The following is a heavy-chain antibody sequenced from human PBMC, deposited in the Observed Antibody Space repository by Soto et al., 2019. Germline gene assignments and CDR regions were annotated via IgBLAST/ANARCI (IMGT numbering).Heavy chain of an antibody. D-gene: IGHD3-3*01. CDR3: ARDLGATYDFWSGPSYYYYGMDV. V-gene: IGHV3-30-3*01. CDR2: ISYDGSNK. J-gene: IGHJ6*02. CDR1: GFTFSSYA. Sequence: GGSLRLSCAASGFTFSSYAMHWVRQAPGKGLERVAVISYDGSNKYYADSVKGRFTISRDNSKNTLYLQMNSLRAEDTAVYYCARDLGATYDFWSGPSYYYYGMDVWGQGTTVTVSS.